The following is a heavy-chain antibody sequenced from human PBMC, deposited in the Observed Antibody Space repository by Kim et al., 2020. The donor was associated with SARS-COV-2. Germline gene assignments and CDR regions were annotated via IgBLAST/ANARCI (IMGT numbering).Heavy chain of an antibody. V-gene: IGHV4-39*01. Sequence: SETLSLTCTVSGGSISSSSYYWGWIRQPPGKELEWIGSIYYSGSTYYNPSLKSRVTISVDTSKNQFSLKLSSVTAADTAVYYCAVTIAAAGTFDYWGQGTLVTVSS. CDR3: AVTIAAAGTFDY. J-gene: IGHJ4*02. CDR2: IYYSGST. CDR1: GGSISSSSYY. D-gene: IGHD6-13*01.